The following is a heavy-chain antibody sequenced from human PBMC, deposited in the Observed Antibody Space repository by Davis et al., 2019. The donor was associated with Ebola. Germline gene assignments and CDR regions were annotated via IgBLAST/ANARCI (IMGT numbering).Heavy chain of an antibody. CDR2: IKQDGSEK. V-gene: IGHV3-7*01. Sequence: GESLKISCAASGFTFSSYWMSWVRQAPGKGLEWVATIKQDGSEKYYVDSVKGRFTISRDNAKNSLYLQMNSLRAEDTAVYYCARSDFWSGYWGYYYYYGMDVWGQGTTVTVSS. CDR3: ARSDFWSGYWGYYYYYGMDV. J-gene: IGHJ6*02. D-gene: IGHD3-3*01. CDR1: GFTFSSYW.